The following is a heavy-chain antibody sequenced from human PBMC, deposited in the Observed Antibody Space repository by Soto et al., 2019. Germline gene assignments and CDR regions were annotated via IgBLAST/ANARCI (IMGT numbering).Heavy chain of an antibody. CDR3: ARDILPSGSHYVGPDY. CDR1: GYTFTSYG. CDR2: ISAYNGNT. D-gene: IGHD1-26*01. Sequence: ASVKVSCKASGYTFTSYGISWVRQAPGQGLEWMGWISAYNGNTNYAQKLQGRVTMTTDTSTSTAYMELRSLRSDDTAVYYCARDILPSGSHYVGPDYWGQGTLVTVSS. J-gene: IGHJ4*02. V-gene: IGHV1-18*01.